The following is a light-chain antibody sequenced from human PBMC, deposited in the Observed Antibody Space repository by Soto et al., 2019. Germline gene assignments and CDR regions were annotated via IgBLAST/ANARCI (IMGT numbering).Light chain of an antibody. Sequence: EILMTQSPATLSVSRGERATLSCRASQSVSSNLAWYQQKPGQAPRLLIYGASTRATGIPARFSGSGSGTEFTLTISSLQSEDFAVYYCQQYNNWLGTFGQGTKVDIK. CDR2: GAS. J-gene: IGKJ1*01. CDR1: QSVSSN. V-gene: IGKV3-15*01. CDR3: QQYNNWLGT.